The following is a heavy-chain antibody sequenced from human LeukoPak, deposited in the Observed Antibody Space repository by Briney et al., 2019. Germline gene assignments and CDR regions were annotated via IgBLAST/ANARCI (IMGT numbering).Heavy chain of an antibody. CDR2: INPNSGGT. CDR1: GYTFTGYY. V-gene: IGHV1-2*02. D-gene: IGHD2-2*02. CDR3: ARAYCSSTSCYTGNWFDP. Sequence: GASVKVSCKASGYTFTGYYMHWVRQAPGQGLEWMGWINPNSGGTSYAQKFQGRVTMTRDTSISTAYMELSRLRSDDTAVYYCARAYCSSTSCYTGNWFDPWGQGTLVTVSS. J-gene: IGHJ5*02.